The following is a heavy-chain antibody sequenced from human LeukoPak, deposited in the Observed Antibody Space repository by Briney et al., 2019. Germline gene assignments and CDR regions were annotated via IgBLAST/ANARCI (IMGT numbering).Heavy chain of an antibody. J-gene: IGHJ4*02. CDR3: ARTYYDFWSGLNFDY. V-gene: IGHV1-2*02. CDR2: INPNSGGT. CDR1: GYTFTSYY. Sequence: ASVKVSCKASGYTFTSYYMHWVRQAPGQGLEWMGWINPNSGGTNYAQKFQGRVTMTRDTSISTAYMELSRLRSDDTAVYYCARTYYDFWSGLNFDYWGQGTLVTVSS. D-gene: IGHD3-3*01.